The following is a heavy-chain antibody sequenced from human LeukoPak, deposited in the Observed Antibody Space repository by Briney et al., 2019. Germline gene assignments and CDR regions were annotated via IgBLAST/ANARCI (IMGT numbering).Heavy chain of an antibody. CDR3: ASEGGSGDTYYFDY. D-gene: IGHD1-26*01. CDR1: GGSISSYY. V-gene: IGHV4-4*07. J-gene: IGHJ4*02. Sequence: SETLSLTYTVSGGSISSYYWSWIRQPAGKGLEWIGRIYTSGSTNYNPSLKSRVTMSVDTSKNQFSLKLSSVTAADTAVYYCASEGGSGDTYYFDYWGQGTLVTVSS. CDR2: IYTSGST.